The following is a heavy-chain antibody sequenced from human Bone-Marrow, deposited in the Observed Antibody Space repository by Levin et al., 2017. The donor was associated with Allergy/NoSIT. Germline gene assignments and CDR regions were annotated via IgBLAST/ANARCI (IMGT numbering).Heavy chain of an antibody. CDR3: ARDQGYGSGWYSGIMDY. CDR2: ISYDGSNK. CDR1: GFSFSGYA. Sequence: GESLKISCAASGFSFSGYAMHWVRQAPGKGLEWVAVISYDGSNKYYADSVKGRFTISRDNSKNTLYLQMNSLRAEDTAVYHCARDQGYGSGWYSGIMDYWGQGTLVTVSS. J-gene: IGHJ4*02. D-gene: IGHD6-19*01. V-gene: IGHV3-30-3*01.